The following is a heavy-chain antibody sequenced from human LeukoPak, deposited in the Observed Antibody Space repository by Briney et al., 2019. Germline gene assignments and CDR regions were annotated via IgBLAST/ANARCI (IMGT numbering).Heavy chain of an antibody. CDR1: GYTFTSYY. Sequence: GASVKVSCKASGYTFTSYYMHWVRQAPGQGLEWMGIINPSGGSTSYAQKFQGRVTMTRDTSTSTAYMELRSLRSDDTAVYYCARVQNFDWLISLWGQGTLVTVSS. J-gene: IGHJ4*02. D-gene: IGHD3-9*01. V-gene: IGHV1-46*01. CDR3: ARVQNFDWLISL. CDR2: INPSGGST.